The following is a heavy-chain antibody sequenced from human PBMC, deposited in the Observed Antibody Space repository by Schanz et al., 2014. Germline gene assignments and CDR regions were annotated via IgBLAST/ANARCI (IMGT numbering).Heavy chain of an antibody. CDR2: FIPILDVG. CDR3: ARGRGFYDY. Sequence: QVQLVQSGAEVKKPGSPVKVSCKASGGTFSSYTISWVRQARGQGLEWVGRFIPILDVGNYAQQFQGRVSITADTATNTAYMELSSLTSEDTAVHYCARGRGFYDYWGQGTLVTVSS. D-gene: IGHD3-10*01. J-gene: IGHJ4*02. CDR1: GGTFSSYT. V-gene: IGHV1-69*02.